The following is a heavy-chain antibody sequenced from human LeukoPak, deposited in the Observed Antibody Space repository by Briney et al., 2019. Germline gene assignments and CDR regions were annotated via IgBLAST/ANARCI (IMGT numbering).Heavy chain of an antibody. V-gene: IGHV4-39*07. Sequence: SETLSLTCTVSGGSISSSSYYWGWIRQPPGKGLEWIGSIYTSGSTNYNPSLKSRVTMSVDTSKNQFSLKLSSVTAADTAVYYCAREWWIAAAGSYYYYMDVWGKGTTVTISS. CDR2: IYTSGST. J-gene: IGHJ6*03. D-gene: IGHD6-13*01. CDR3: AREWWIAAAGSYYYYMDV. CDR1: GGSISSSSYY.